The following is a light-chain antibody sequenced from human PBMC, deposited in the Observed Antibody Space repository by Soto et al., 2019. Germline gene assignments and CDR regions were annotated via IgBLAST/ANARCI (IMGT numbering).Light chain of an antibody. CDR2: EVI. CDR3: SSYTTTSTLV. V-gene: IGLV2-14*01. Sequence: QSALTQPASVSGSPGQSITISCTGTSSDVGGYNYVSWYQQHPGKAPKLMIYEVINRPSGVSSRFSGSKSGNTASPTISGLQAEDEADYYCSSYTTTSTLVFGGGTKVTVL. J-gene: IGLJ2*01. CDR1: SSDVGGYNY.